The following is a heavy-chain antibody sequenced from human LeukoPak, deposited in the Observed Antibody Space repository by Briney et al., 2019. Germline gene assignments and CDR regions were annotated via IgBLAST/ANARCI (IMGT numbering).Heavy chain of an antibody. CDR3: ARGGALSDEVATEYYFDY. D-gene: IGHD5-12*01. CDR1: GGSFSGYY. V-gene: IGHV4-34*01. J-gene: IGHJ4*02. Sequence: NPSETLSLTCAVYGGSFSGYYWSWIRQPPGKGLEWIGEINHSGSTNYNPSLKSRVTISVDTSKNQFSLKLSSVTAADTAVYYCARGGALSDEVATEYYFDYWGQGTLVTVSS. CDR2: INHSGST.